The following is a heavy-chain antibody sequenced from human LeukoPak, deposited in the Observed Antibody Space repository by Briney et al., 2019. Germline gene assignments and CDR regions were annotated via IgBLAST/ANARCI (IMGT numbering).Heavy chain of an antibody. V-gene: IGHV3-23*01. CDR1: GFTFSNYW. Sequence: PGGSLRLSCAASGFTFSNYWMHWVRQAPGKGLEWVSGISGSGGFTYYADSVKGRFTISRDNSKNTVYVQMNSLRAEDTAVYYCAKLRATVPLDYFDYWGQGTLVTVSS. J-gene: IGHJ4*02. CDR3: AKLRATVPLDYFDY. CDR2: ISGSGGFT. D-gene: IGHD1-1*01.